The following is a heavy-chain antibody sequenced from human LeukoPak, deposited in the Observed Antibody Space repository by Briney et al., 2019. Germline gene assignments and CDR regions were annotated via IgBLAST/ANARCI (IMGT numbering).Heavy chain of an antibody. Sequence: GGSLRLSCAASGFTVSSNYMSWVRQAPGKGLEWVSAISGSGGSTYYADSVKGRFTISRDNSKNTLYLQMNSLRAEDTAVYYCARVERGHYLYGGFDYWGQGTLVTVSS. V-gene: IGHV3-66*02. J-gene: IGHJ4*02. CDR3: ARVERGHYLYGGFDY. CDR2: ISGSGGST. D-gene: IGHD2-8*01. CDR1: GFTVSSNY.